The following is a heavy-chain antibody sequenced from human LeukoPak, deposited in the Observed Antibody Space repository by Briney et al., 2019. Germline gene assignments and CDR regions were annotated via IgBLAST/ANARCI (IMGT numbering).Heavy chain of an antibody. J-gene: IGHJ4*02. V-gene: IGHV3-33*01. D-gene: IGHD5-18*01. CDR1: GFTFSSYG. Sequence: GGSLRLSCAASGFTFSSYGMHWVRQAPGKGLEWGAVIWYDGSNKYYADSVKGRFTISRDNSKNTLYRQMDSLRAEDTAVYYCASEPGAAMVDYWGQGTLVTVSS. CDR2: IWYDGSNK. CDR3: ASEPGAAMVDY.